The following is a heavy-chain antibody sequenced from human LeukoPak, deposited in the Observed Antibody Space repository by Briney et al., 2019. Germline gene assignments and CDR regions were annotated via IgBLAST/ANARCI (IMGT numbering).Heavy chain of an antibody. V-gene: IGHV3-11*01. CDR1: GFTFSDYY. CDR3: ARDRRAMVRGGPFDY. CDR2: ISSSGSTI. J-gene: IGHJ4*02. D-gene: IGHD5-18*01. Sequence: PGGSLRLSCAASGFTFSDYYMSWIRQAPGKGLEWVSYISSSGSTIYYADSVKGRFTISRDNAKNSLYLQMNSLRAEDTAVYYRARDRRAMVRGGPFDYWGQGTLVTVSS.